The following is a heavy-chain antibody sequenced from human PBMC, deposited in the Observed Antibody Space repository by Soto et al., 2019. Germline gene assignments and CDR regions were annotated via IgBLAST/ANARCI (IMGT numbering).Heavy chain of an antibody. CDR2: IYYSGST. D-gene: IGHD3-10*01. Sequence: QVQLQESGPGLVKPSQTLSLTCTVSGGSISSGGYYWSWIRQHPGKGLEWIGYIYYSGSTYYNPSLTRRVTISVDTSKNQFSLKVSSVTAADTAVYYCARDRPHYGSGSYAVESLDYWGQGTLVTVSS. CDR3: ARDRPHYGSGSYAVESLDY. CDR1: GGSISSGGYY. J-gene: IGHJ4*02. V-gene: IGHV4-31*03.